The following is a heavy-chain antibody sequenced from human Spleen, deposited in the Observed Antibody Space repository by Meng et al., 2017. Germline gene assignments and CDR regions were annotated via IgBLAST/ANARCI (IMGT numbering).Heavy chain of an antibody. CDR1: GYTFTDYY. CDR2: INSNSGGT. CDR3: ARGRIAVAGTPFDI. J-gene: IGHJ3*02. V-gene: IGHV1-2*06. D-gene: IGHD6-19*01. Sequence: ASVKVSCKASGYTFTDYYMHWLRQAPGQGLEWMGRINSNSGGTNFAQKFQGRVTMTRDTSLDTAYMELSRLISDDTAVYYCARGRIAVAGTPFDIWGQGTMVTVSS.